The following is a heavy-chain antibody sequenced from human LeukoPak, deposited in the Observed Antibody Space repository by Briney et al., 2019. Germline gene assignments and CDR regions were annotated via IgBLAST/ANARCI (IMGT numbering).Heavy chain of an antibody. J-gene: IGHJ4*02. CDR1: GFTFSSYG. CDR3: AKVWTAYSDDYFDY. V-gene: IGHV3-23*01. Sequence: GSLRLSCAASGFTFSSYGMSWVRQAPGKGLECVSSISGSGGSTNHADSVKGRFTISRDNSKNTLYLQMNSVRAEDTAVYSCAKVWTAYSDDYFDYWGQGTLVTVSS. CDR2: ISGSGGST. D-gene: IGHD3/OR15-3a*01.